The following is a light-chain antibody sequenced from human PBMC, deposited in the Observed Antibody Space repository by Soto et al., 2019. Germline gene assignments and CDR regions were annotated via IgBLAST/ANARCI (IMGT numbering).Light chain of an antibody. CDR3: QTWDTGIRV. J-gene: IGLJ3*02. Sequence: QPVLTQSPSASASLGASVKLTCTLSSRHYNYAIAWHQQQPEKGPRYLMNLNSDGSHSKGDGIPDRFSGSSSGAERYLTISSLQSEDEADYYCQTWDTGIRVFGGGTKLTVL. CDR1: SRHYNYA. V-gene: IGLV4-69*01. CDR2: LNSDGSH.